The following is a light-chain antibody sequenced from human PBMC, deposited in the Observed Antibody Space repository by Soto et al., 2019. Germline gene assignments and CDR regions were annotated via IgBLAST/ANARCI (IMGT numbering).Light chain of an antibody. CDR3: QQYNNWPIT. CDR2: RAS. CDR1: QSIDSL. V-gene: IGKV3-15*01. J-gene: IGKJ4*01. Sequence: EVVMTQSPATLSVSPGEGATLSCRASQSIDSLLAWYQQRPGQAPRLLIYRASTRATGVPARFSGSGSGTEFTLTIYSLQSEDLAVYYCQQYNNWPITFGGGTKVEIK.